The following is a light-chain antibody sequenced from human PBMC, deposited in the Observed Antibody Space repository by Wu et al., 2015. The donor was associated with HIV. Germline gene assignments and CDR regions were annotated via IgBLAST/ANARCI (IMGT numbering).Light chain of an antibody. V-gene: IGKV1-5*03. Sequence: DIQMTQSPSTLSASIGDRVTITCRASESLNSRLAWYQQKPGKAPQLLIYWSSTLESVVPSRFSGSGSETEFTLTISSLQPDDFATYYCQQYTSYSARTFGQGTKVEIK. CDR1: ESLNSR. CDR3: QQYTSYSART. J-gene: IGKJ1*01. CDR2: WSS.